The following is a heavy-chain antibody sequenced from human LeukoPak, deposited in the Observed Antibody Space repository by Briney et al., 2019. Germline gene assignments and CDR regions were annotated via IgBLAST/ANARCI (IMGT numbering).Heavy chain of an antibody. J-gene: IGHJ4*02. V-gene: IGHV3-48*03. CDR3: ARDAGSGWYVYFDY. Sequence: PGGSLRLSCAASGFTFSSYEMNWVRQAPGKGLEWVSYISSSGSTIYYADSVKGRFTISRDNAKNSLYLQMNSLRAEDTAVYYCARDAGSGWYVYFDYWGQGTLVTVSS. CDR1: GFTFSSYE. CDR2: ISSSGSTI. D-gene: IGHD6-19*01.